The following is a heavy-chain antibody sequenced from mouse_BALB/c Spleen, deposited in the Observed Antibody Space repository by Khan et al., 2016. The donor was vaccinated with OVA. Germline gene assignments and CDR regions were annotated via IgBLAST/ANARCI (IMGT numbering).Heavy chain of an antibody. V-gene: IGHV3-2*02. J-gene: IGHJ4*01. CDR3: ARWDYYGSSYEYYAMDY. Sequence: EVQLQESGPGLVKPSQSLSLTCTVTGYSITSDYAWNWIRQFPGNKLEWMGYISYSGSTSYNPSLKSRISITRDPSKNPFFLQLKSVTTEDTATYYCARWDYYGSSYEYYAMDYWGQGTSVTVSS. CDR2: ISYSGST. D-gene: IGHD1-1*01. CDR1: GYSITSDYA.